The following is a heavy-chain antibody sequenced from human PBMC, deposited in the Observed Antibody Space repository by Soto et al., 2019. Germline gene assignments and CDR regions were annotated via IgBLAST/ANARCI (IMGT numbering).Heavy chain of an antibody. V-gene: IGHV4-31*03. CDR1: GGSISSGGYY. CDR3: ARDSSHYLDY. J-gene: IGHJ4*02. CDR2: IYYSGST. Sequence: PSETLSLTCTVSGGSISSGGYYWRWIRQHPGKGLEWIGYIYYSGSTYYNPSLKSRVTISVDTSKNQFSLKLSSVTAADTAVYYCARDSSHYLDYWGQGTLVTVSS.